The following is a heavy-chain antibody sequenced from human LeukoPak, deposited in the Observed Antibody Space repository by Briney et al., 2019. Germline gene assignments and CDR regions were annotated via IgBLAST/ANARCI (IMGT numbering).Heavy chain of an antibody. V-gene: IGHV1-18*01. D-gene: IGHD2-2*02. J-gene: IGHJ6*03. CDR3: ARAIVVVPAAIWGGYYYYYMDV. CDR1: GYTFTSYG. Sequence: ASVKVSCKASGYTFTSYGISWVRQAPGQGLEWMGWISAYNGNTNYAQKLQGRVIMTTDTSTSTAYMELRSLRSDDTAVYYCARAIVVVPAAIWGGYYYYYMDVWGKGTTVTVSS. CDR2: ISAYNGNT.